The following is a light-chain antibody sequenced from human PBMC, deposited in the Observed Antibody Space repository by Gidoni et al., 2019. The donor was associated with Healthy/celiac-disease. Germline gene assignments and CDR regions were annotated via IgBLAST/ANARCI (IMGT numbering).Light chain of an antibody. V-gene: IGLV1-44*01. Sequence: QSVLSQPPSASGTPGQRVSISCSGSSSNIGSNTVNWYQQLPVMAHKLLIYSNNQRPSGVPDRFSGSKSGTSASLAISGLQSEDEADYYCAAWDDILNGRWVFGGGTKLTVL. CDR1: SSNIGSNT. J-gene: IGLJ3*02. CDR3: AAWDDILNGRWV. CDR2: SNN.